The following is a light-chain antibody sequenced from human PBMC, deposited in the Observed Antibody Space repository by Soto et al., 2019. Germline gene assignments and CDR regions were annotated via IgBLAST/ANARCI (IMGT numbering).Light chain of an antibody. V-gene: IGLV2-14*01. CDR2: EVS. J-gene: IGLJ1*01. CDR1: SSDVGGYNY. Sequence: QSALTQPAAVSGSPGQSITISCTGTSSDVGGYNYVSWYQQHPGKAPKLMIYEVSNRPSGVSNRFSGSKSGNTASLTISGLQAEDEADYHCSSYPSSSTYVFGTGT. CDR3: SSYPSSSTYV.